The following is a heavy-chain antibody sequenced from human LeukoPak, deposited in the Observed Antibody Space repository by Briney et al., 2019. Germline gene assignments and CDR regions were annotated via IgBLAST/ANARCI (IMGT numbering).Heavy chain of an antibody. J-gene: IGHJ4*02. CDR2: IYYSGST. D-gene: IGHD2-2*01. CDR3: ARKLFYCRSNDCPYYFDY. CDR1: GGSITTTGYY. V-gene: IGHV4-39*07. Sequence: SETLSLTCTVSGGSITTTGYYWGWIRQPPGKGLEWIGTIYYSGSTYYSPSLKSRVTISVDTSQNQFSLKLTSVTAADTAVYYCARKLFYCRSNDCPYYFDYWGQGTLVTVSS.